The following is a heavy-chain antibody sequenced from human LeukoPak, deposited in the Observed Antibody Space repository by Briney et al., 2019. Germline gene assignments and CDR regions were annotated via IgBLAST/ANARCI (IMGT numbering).Heavy chain of an antibody. D-gene: IGHD3-9*01. CDR1: GFSFSSYS. CDR2: ISSSSSTI. J-gene: IGHJ6*02. CDR3: ANILPPRGLQKDYYYYYGMDV. V-gene: IGHV3-48*02. Sequence: GGSLRLSCAASGFSFSSYSMNWVRQAPGKGLEWVSYISSSSSTIYYADSVQGRFTISRDNAKNSLYLQMNSLGDEDTAVYYCANILPPRGLQKDYYYYYGMDVWGQGTTVTVSS.